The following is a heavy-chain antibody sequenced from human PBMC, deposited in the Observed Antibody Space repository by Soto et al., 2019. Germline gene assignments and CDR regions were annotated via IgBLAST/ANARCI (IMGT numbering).Heavy chain of an antibody. Sequence: TSETLSLTYTVSGDSISSDYDHWTWIRQSPGKGLEWIGYIHHSGSILYNPSLKSRVTISVDTSKNQFSLHLTSVTAADTAVYFCAREDDGGDSLDVWGQGTTVTVSS. CDR1: GDSISSDYDH. CDR2: IHHSGSI. J-gene: IGHJ6*02. CDR3: AREDDGGDSLDV. D-gene: IGHD2-21*02. V-gene: IGHV4-30-4*08.